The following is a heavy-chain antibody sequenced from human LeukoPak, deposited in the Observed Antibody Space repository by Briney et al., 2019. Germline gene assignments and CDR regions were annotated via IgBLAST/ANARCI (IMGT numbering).Heavy chain of an antibody. V-gene: IGHV4-59*01. CDR1: GGSISSYY. J-gene: IGHJ3*02. CDR2: IYYSGST. Sequence: PSETLSLTCTVSGGSISSYYWSWIRQPPGKGLEWIGYIYYSGSTNYNPSLKSRVTISVDTSKNQFSLKLSSVTAVDTAVYYCARHSAHSSTNDAFDIWGQGTMVTVSS. D-gene: IGHD6-13*01. CDR3: ARHSAHSSTNDAFDI.